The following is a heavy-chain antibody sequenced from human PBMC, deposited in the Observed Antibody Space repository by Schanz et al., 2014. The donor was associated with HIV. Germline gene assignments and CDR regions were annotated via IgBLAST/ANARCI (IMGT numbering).Heavy chain of an antibody. CDR1: GFTFRSYG. D-gene: IGHD6-13*01. CDR3: AREYYSRNWNWFDP. CDR2: MSYDGRNE. Sequence: QVQLVESGGGVVQPGRSLRLSCAASGFTFRSYGMHWVRQAPGKGLECVASMSYDGRNEHYVDSVKGRFTISRDNSKNMLYLQMNSLRAEDTAVYYCAREYYSRNWNWFDPWGQGTLVTVSS. J-gene: IGHJ5*02. V-gene: IGHV3-33*01.